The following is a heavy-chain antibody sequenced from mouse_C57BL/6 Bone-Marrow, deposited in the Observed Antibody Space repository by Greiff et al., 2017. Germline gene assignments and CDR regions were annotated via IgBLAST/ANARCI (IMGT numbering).Heavy chain of an antibody. CDR1: GFTFSDYY. J-gene: IGHJ1*03. CDR3: ARHNYYGSSYWYFDV. Sequence: EVQVVESGGGLVQPGGSLKLSCAASGFTFSDYYMYWVRQTPEKRLEWVAYISNGGGSTYYPDTVKGRFTISRDNAKNTLYLQMSRLTSEDTAMYYCARHNYYGSSYWYFDVWGTGTTVTVSS. CDR2: ISNGGGST. D-gene: IGHD1-1*01. V-gene: IGHV5-12*01.